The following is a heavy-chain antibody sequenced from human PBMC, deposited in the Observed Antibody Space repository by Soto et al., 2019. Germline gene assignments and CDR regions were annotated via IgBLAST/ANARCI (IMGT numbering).Heavy chain of an antibody. D-gene: IGHD4-4*01. V-gene: IGHV4-34*01. CDR3: ARGESTGTNLYYYYGMDG. Sequence: SETLSLTCAVYGGSFSGYYWSWIRQPPGKGLEWIGEINHSGSTNYNPSLKSRVTISVDTSKNQFSLKLSSVTAADTAVYYCARGESTGTNLYYYYGMDGWGQGTTVTVSS. CDR2: INHSGST. J-gene: IGHJ6*02. CDR1: GGSFSGYY.